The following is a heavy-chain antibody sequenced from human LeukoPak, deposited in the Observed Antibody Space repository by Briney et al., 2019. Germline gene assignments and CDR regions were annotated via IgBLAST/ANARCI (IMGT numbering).Heavy chain of an antibody. CDR2: ISSTISSYI. D-gene: IGHD6-13*01. V-gene: IGHV3-21*01. CDR3: ARRPMAASGTLFDY. CDR1: GFASSSCI. Sequence: RGSLCLSRAASGFASSSCIMNWVRQAPGKGLEWVSSISSTISSYIYYADSVKGRFTISRENAKTSLYLQMNSLRAEDTAVYYCARRPMAASGTLFDYWGRGTMVPVSS. J-gene: IGHJ4*02.